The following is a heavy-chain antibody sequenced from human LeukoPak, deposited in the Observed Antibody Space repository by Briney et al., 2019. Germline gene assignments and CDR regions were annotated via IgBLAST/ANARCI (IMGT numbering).Heavy chain of an antibody. J-gene: IGHJ6*02. V-gene: IGHV4-34*01. CDR2: INHSGST. CDR3: ARYYYYYGMDV. CDR1: GGSFSGYY. Sequence: SETLSLTCAVYGGSFSGYYWSWIRQPPGKGLEWIGEINHSGSTNYNPSLKSRVTIPVDTSKNQFSLKLSSVTAADTAVYYCARYYYYYGMDVWGQGTTVTVSS.